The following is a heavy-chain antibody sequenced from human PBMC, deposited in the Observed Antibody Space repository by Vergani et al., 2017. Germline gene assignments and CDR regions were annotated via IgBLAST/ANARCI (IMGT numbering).Heavy chain of an antibody. J-gene: IGHJ6*02. CDR3: AKEGDYYYYYGMDV. CDR2: IYSGGST. V-gene: IGHV3-66*01. Sequence: VQLVESGGGLVQPGGSLRLSCAASVFTVSSNYMSWVRQAPGKGLEWVSVIYSGGSTYYADSVKGRFTISRDNSKNTLYLQMNSLRAEDTAVYYCAKEGDYYYYYGMDVWGQGTTVTVSS. CDR1: VFTVSSNY.